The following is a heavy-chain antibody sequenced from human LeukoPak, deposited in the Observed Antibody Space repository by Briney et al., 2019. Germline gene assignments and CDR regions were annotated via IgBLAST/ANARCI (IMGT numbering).Heavy chain of an antibody. CDR2: IYYSGST. J-gene: IGHJ4*02. CDR1: GGSISSYY. CDR3: ARDPRGCSGGSCYPI. V-gene: IGHV4-59*01. D-gene: IGHD2-15*01. Sequence: NPSETLSLTCTVSGGSISSYYWSWIRQPPGKGLEWIGYIYYSGSTNYNPSLKSRVTISVDTSKNQFSLKLSSVTAADTAVYYCARDPRGCSGGSCYPIWGQGTLVTVSS.